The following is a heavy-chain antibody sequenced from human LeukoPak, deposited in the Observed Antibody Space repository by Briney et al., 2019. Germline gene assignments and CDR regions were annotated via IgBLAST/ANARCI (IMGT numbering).Heavy chain of an antibody. J-gene: IGHJ6*02. CDR2: IYYSGST. CDR1: GGSISSYY. CDR3: ARRRQEYYYGMDV. V-gene: IGHV4-59*08. Sequence: SETLSLTCTVSGGSISSYYWSWVRQPPGKGLEWIGYIYYSGSTNYNPSLKSRVTISVDTSKNQFSLKLSSVTAADTAVYYCARRRQEYYYGMDVWGQGTTVTVSS.